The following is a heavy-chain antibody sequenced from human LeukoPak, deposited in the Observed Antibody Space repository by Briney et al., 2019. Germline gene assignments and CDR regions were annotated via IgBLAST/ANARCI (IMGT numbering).Heavy chain of an antibody. CDR3: ARGDYFRGLYYVDV. D-gene: IGHD2/OR15-2a*01. Sequence: SVKVSCKASGGTFSSYAISRVRQAPGQGLEWMGGIIPIFGTANYAQKFQGRVTITTDESTSTAYMELSSLRSEDTAVYYCARGDYFRGLYYVDVWGKGTTVTVSS. V-gene: IGHV1-69*05. CDR2: IIPIFGTA. CDR1: GGTFSSYA. J-gene: IGHJ6*03.